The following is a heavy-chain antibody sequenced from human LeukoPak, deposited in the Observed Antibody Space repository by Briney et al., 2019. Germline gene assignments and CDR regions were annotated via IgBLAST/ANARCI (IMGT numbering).Heavy chain of an antibody. CDR3: ARVFSCSGGSCYLSAFDI. D-gene: IGHD2-15*01. Sequence: KPSETLSLTCTVSGGSVSSGSYYWSWIRQPPGKGLEWLGYIYYSGSTNYNPSLKSRVTISVDTSKNQFSLKLSSVTAADTAVYYCARVFSCSGGSCYLSAFDIWGQGTMVTVSS. J-gene: IGHJ3*02. CDR2: IYYSGST. V-gene: IGHV4-61*01. CDR1: GGSVSSGSYY.